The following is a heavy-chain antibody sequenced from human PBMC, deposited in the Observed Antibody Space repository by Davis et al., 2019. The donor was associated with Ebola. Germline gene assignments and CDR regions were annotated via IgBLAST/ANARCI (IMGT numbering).Heavy chain of an antibody. CDR2: ISGSGDST. CDR1: GFTFSSYA. D-gene: IGHD2-15*01. J-gene: IGHJ4*02. CDR3: AIPDCSGANCYSVYIKN. Sequence: GESLKISCAASGFTFSSYAMNWVRQAPGKGLEWVSGISGSGDSTYYADSVKGRFTISRDNSNNLLYLQMNSLRAEDTAVYYCAIPDCSGANCYSVYIKNWGQGTLVTVSS. V-gene: IGHV3-23*01.